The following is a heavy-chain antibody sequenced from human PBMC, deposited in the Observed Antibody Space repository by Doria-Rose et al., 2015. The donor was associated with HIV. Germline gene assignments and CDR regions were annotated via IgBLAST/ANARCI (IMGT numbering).Heavy chain of an antibody. J-gene: IGHJ4*02. V-gene: IGHV4-31*03. CDR1: GASVSSRGYY. Sequence: ESGPGLVRPSEALSLTCSVSGASVSSRGYYWNWIRQVPGKGLESLGYTYYTGTSDYSPSLKSRLNMAVDTSKNQFSLKLSFVTVADTAVYYRARMGSYRELDYWGQGAVVIVSA. CDR3: ARMGSYRELDY. D-gene: IGHD3-3*01. CDR2: TYYTGTS.